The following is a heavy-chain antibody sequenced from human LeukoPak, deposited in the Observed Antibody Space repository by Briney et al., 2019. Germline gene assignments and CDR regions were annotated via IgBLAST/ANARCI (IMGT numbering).Heavy chain of an antibody. CDR2: IYSSETT. D-gene: IGHD3-10*01. J-gene: IGHJ5*02. Sequence: SETLSLTCSVSGASISSDYWSWIRQPPGKGLEWIGNIYSSETTKYNPSLRSRATISGDTSKNQFSLKLSSVTAADTAVYYCARRGSGTYYVWFDPWGQGTLVTVSS. V-gene: IGHV4-4*09. CDR3: ARRGSGTYYVWFDP. CDR1: GASISSDY.